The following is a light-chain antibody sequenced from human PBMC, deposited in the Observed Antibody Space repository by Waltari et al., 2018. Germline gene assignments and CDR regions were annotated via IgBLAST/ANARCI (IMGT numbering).Light chain of an antibody. Sequence: QSALTQPASVSGSPGQSITISCTVTSSDVGGYNYVSWYQPHPGKAPKLKIYDVSNRPSGLSHRFSVSKSGHTASLTISGLQAEDEADYYCSSYTSSNTWLFGGGTKLTVL. J-gene: IGLJ3*02. CDR3: SSYTSSNTWL. CDR1: SSDVGGYNY. V-gene: IGLV2-14*03. CDR2: DVS.